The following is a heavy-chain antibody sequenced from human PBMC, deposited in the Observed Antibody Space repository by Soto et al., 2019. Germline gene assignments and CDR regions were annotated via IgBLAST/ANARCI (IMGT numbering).Heavy chain of an antibody. Sequence: EVQLLESGGGLVQPGGSLRVSCATSGFTFKNFVMSWVRQAPGKGLEWVAAIRASGEQTFYADSVKGRFTISRDNSKNMLFLLMNSLRDVDTALYFGAQDREWGVVPPPHDAWGQGTLVTVSS. V-gene: IGHV3-23*01. CDR3: AQDREWGVVPPPHDA. J-gene: IGHJ4*02. CDR1: GFTFKNFV. CDR2: IRASGEQT. D-gene: IGHD2-21*01.